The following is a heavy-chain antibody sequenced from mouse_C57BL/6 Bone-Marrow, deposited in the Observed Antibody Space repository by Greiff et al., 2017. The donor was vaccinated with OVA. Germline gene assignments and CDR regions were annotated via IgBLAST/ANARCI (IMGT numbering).Heavy chain of an antibody. J-gene: IGHJ3*01. CDR1: GYTFTSYW. D-gene: IGHD2-5*01. CDR2: IHPNSGST. CDR3: LYSNYLSAY. Sequence: QVQLQQPGAELVKPGASVKLSCKASGYTFTSYWMHWVKQRPGQGLEWIGMIHPNSGSTNYNEKFKSKATLTVDKPSSTAYMQLSSLTSEDSAVYYCLYSNYLSAYWGQGTLVTVSA. V-gene: IGHV1-64*01.